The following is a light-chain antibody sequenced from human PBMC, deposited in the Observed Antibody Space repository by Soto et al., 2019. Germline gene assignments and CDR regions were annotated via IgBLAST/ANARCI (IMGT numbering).Light chain of an antibody. Sequence: QSALTQPASVSGSPGQSITISCTGTSSDVGSYNLVSWYQQHPGKAPKLMIYEGSKRPSGVSNRFSGSKSGNTASLTISGLQADVEADYYCCSYAGSSPYVFGTGTNVTVL. V-gene: IGLV2-23*01. CDR3: CSYAGSSPYV. J-gene: IGLJ1*01. CDR2: EGS. CDR1: SSDVGSYNL.